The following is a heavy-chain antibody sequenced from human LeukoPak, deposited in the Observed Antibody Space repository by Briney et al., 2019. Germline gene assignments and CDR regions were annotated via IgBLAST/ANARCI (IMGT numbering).Heavy chain of an antibody. CDR3: AREGRCSSTSCLPGYFDY. CDR1: GFTFSSYA. J-gene: IGHJ4*02. V-gene: IGHV3-30-3*01. Sequence: GGSLRLSCAASGFTFSSYAMHWVRQAPGKGLEWVAVISYDGSNKYYADSVKGRFTISRDNSKNTLYLQMNSLRAEDTAVYYCAREGRCSSTSCLPGYFDYWGQGTLVTVSS. CDR2: ISYDGSNK. D-gene: IGHD2-2*01.